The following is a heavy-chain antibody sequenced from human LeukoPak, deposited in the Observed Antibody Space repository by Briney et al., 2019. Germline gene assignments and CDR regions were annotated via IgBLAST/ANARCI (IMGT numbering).Heavy chain of an antibody. CDR3: AKQVTSLVLPPGIFDY. CDR1: GFTFSSYA. J-gene: IGHJ4*02. CDR2: ISGSGGST. V-gene: IGHV3-23*01. D-gene: IGHD3-10*01. Sequence: PGGSLRLSCAASGFTFSSYAMSWVRQAPGKGLEWVSAISGSGGSTYYADSVKGRFTISRDNSKNTLYLQMNSLRAEDTAVYYCAKQVTSLVLPPGIFDYLGQGTLVTVSS.